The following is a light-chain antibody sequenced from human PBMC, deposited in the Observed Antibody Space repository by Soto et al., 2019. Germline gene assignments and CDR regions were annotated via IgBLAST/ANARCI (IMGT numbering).Light chain of an antibody. CDR2: GNS. Sequence: QTVVTQPPSASGAPGQRVTISCTGSSSNIGAGYDVHWYQQLPGTAPKLLIYGNSNRPSGVPDRFSGSKSGTSASLAITGLQAEDEADYCCQSYDSSLSVVFGGGTKLTVL. CDR1: SSNIGAGYD. V-gene: IGLV1-40*01. J-gene: IGLJ2*01. CDR3: QSYDSSLSVV.